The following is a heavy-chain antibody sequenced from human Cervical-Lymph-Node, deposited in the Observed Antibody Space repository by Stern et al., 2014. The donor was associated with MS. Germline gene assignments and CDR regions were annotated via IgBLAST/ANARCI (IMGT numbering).Heavy chain of an antibody. CDR3: ARASTTANNYYDGVDV. D-gene: IGHD1-1*01. CDR2: INPNNGGT. Sequence: QMQLVQSGAEVKTPGASVKVSCKASGYTFTDYYMQWMRQAPGQGHEWMGWINPNNGGTKSAQKFQGWVTMTRDTSTSTAYMELSRLRSDDTAIYYCARASTTANNYYDGVDVWGQGTTVTVTS. CDR1: GYTFTDYY. J-gene: IGHJ6*02. V-gene: IGHV1-2*04.